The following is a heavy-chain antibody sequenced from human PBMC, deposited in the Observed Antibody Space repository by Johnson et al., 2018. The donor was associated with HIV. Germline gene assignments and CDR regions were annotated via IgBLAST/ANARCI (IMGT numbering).Heavy chain of an antibody. CDR1: GFTFTNAW. V-gene: IGHV3-15*01. D-gene: IGHD1-26*01. J-gene: IGHJ3*02. Sequence: VQLVESGGGLVKPGGSLRLSCAASGFTFTNAWMSWVRQAPGKGLEWVGHIRSKTDGGPTDSAAPVNSGFTISRDDSKNTLYLQMNSLRAEDTAVYYCAKDWGFVGATPAFDIWGQGTMVTVSS. CDR3: AKDWGFVGATPAFDI. CDR2: IRSKTDGGPT.